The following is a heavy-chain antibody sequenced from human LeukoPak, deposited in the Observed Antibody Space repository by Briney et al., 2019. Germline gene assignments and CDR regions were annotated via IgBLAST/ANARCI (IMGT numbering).Heavy chain of an antibody. V-gene: IGHV4-34*01. CDR3: ARAYYYDSRSSYYFDY. CDR2: INHSGST. Sequence: XSXXXXXPGXGLEWIGXINHSGSTNYNPSLKSRVTISVDTSKNKFSLKPSSVTAADTAVYYCARAYYYDSRSSYYFDYWGQGTLVTVSS. D-gene: IGHD3-22*01. J-gene: IGHJ4*02.